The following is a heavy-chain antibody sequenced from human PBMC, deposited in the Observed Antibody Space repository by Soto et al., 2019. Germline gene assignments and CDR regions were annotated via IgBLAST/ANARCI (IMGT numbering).Heavy chain of an antibody. J-gene: IGHJ4*02. V-gene: IGHV3-30*03. D-gene: IGHD6-19*01. CDR3: ARDSLAVAGSVDY. CDR2: ISFDGRNT. Sequence: GGSLRLSCAASGFTFNSYGMHWVRQAPGKGLEWVVVISFDGRNTYYADSVKGRFTISRDNSKNTLYLQMTSLRAEDTAVYYCARDSLAVAGSVDYWGQGTLVTVSS. CDR1: GFTFNSYG.